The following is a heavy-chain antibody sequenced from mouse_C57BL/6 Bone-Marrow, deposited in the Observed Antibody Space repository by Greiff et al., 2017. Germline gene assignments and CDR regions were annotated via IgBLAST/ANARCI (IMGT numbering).Heavy chain of an antibody. D-gene: IGHD2-5*01. CDR1: GFNIKDDY. V-gene: IGHV14-4*01. Sequence: DVKLQESGAELVRPGASVKLSCTASGFNIKDDYMHWVKQRPEQGLEWIGWIDPENGDTEYASKFQGKATITADTSSNTAYLQLSSLTSEDTAVYYCTTAYYSNYSGYYFDYWGQGTTLTVSS. CDR2: IDPENGDT. CDR3: TTAYYSNYSGYYFDY. J-gene: IGHJ2*01.